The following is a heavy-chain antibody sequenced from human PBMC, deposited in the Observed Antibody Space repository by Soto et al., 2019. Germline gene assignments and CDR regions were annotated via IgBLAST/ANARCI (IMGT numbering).Heavy chain of an antibody. D-gene: IGHD5-18*01. Sequence: QVQLVESGGGVVQPGRSLRLSCAASGFTFSSYAMHWVRQAPGKGLEWVAVISYDGSNKYYADSVKGRFTISRDNSKNTLYLQMNSLRAEDTAVYYCAREGDTAMIYLPKYGMDVWGQGTTVTVSS. CDR2: ISYDGSNK. CDR1: GFTFSSYA. V-gene: IGHV3-30-3*01. J-gene: IGHJ6*02. CDR3: AREGDTAMIYLPKYGMDV.